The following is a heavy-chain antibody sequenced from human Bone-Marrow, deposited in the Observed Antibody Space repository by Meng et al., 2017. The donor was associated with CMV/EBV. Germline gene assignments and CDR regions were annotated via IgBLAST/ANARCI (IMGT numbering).Heavy chain of an antibody. CDR2: ISSSSSTI. D-gene: IGHD4-23*01. CDR3: ARDVDYGGNRAMGAFDI. J-gene: IGHJ3*02. V-gene: IGHV3-48*04. CDR1: GFTFSSYS. Sequence: GGSLRLSCAASGFTFSSYSMNWVRQAPGKGLEWVSYISSSSSTIYYADSVKGRFTISRDNAKNSLYLQMHSLRAEDTAVYFCARDVDYGGNRAMGAFDIWGQGTMVTVSS.